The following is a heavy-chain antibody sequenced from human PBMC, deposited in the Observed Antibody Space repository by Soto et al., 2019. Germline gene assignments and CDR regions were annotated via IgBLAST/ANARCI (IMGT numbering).Heavy chain of an antibody. D-gene: IGHD1-26*01. V-gene: IGHV4-39*01. Sequence: QLQLQESGPGLVKPSETLSLTCSLSGGAISDARFYWGWIRQSPGRGLEWIGSIYYTGTTFFNPSRQSRVTIPVDPSENQFSLKLYSVTAADTDLYFCARQKWEQPKWFDPWGQGTLVIVSP. CDR1: GGAISDARFY. J-gene: IGHJ5*02. CDR3: ARQKWEQPKWFDP. CDR2: IYYTGTT.